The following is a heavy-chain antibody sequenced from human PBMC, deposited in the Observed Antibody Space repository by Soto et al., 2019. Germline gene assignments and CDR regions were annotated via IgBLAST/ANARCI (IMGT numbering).Heavy chain of an antibody. CDR1: GFAISRGYY. CDR3: AREKVGTTFFDN. CDR2: IYPSVSS. Sequence: SETLSLTCSVSGFAISRGYYWSWVRQPPGKGLEWIGSIYPSVSSYHNPSLATRLRLSIDTSKNQSTLNLTSVTAADTALYFCAREKVGTTFFDNWGQGIQVTVSS. J-gene: IGHJ4*02. D-gene: IGHD1-1*01. V-gene: IGHV4-38-2*02.